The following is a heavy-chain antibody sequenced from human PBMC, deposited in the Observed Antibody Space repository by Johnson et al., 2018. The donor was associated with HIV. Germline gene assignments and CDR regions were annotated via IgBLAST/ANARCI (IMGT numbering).Heavy chain of an antibody. CDR3: AREGKYLAGAEDAFDI. J-gene: IGHJ3*02. D-gene: IGHD2/OR15-2a*01. V-gene: IGHV3-30*02. Sequence: QVQLVESGGGVVQPGGSLRLSCAASGFTFSSYGMHWVRQAPGKGLEWVAFIRYDGSNKYYADSVKGRFTISRDNSKNTLYLQMNSLRAEDTAVYYCAREGKYLAGAEDAFDIWGQGTMVTVSS. CDR1: GFTFSSYG. CDR2: IRYDGSNK.